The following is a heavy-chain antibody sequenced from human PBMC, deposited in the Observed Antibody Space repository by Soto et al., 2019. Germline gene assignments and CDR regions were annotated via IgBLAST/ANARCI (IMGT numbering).Heavy chain of an antibody. CDR2: TYYRSKWYN. J-gene: IGHJ6*02. V-gene: IGHV6-1*01. CDR1: GDSVSSNSAA. D-gene: IGHD6-13*01. Sequence: SQTLSLTCAISGDSVSSNSAAWNWIRQSPSRGLEWLGRTYYRSKWYNDYAVSVKSRITINPDTSKNQFSLQLNSVTPEDTAVYYCARAPGYSSSWYYYYGMDVWGQGTTVTVSS. CDR3: ARAPGYSSSWYYYYGMDV.